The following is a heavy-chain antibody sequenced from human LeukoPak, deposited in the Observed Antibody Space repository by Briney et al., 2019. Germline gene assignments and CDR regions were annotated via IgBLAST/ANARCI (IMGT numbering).Heavy chain of an antibody. J-gene: IGHJ3*02. CDR2: ISSSSSTI. CDR1: GFTFSSYS. V-gene: IGHV3-48*01. CDR3: ARGKKWKPLGAFDI. D-gene: IGHD1-1*01. Sequence: GGSLRLSCAASGFTFSSYSMNWVRRAPGKGLEWVSYISSSSSTIYYADSVKGRFTISRDNAKNSLYLQMNSLRAEDTAVYYCARGKKWKPLGAFDIWGQGTMVTVSS.